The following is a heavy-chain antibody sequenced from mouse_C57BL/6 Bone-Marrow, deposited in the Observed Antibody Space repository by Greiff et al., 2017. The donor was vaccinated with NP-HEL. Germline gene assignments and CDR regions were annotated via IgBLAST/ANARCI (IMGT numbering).Heavy chain of an antibody. CDR3: ARRGWRFAY. CDR1: GFTFSSYG. CDR2: ISSGGSYT. D-gene: IGHD2-3*01. Sequence: VQLKESGGDLVKPGGSLKLSCAASGFTFSSYGMSWVRQTPDKRLEWVATISSGGSYTYYPDSVKGRFTISRDNAKNTLYLQMSSLKSEDTAMYYCARRGWRFAYWGQGTLVTVSA. V-gene: IGHV5-6*01. J-gene: IGHJ3*01.